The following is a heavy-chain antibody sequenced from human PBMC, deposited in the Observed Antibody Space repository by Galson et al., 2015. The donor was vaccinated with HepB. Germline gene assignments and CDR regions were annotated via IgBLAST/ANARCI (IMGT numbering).Heavy chain of an antibody. J-gene: IGHJ4*02. V-gene: IGHV3-30*04. CDR3: ASHIY. Sequence: SLRLSCAASGFTFSGYAMHWVRQAPGKGLEWVAVISNDGSNRCYADSVKGRFTTSRDNSKNTLYMQMNSLRAEDTAVYYCASHIYWGQGTLVTVSS. CDR2: ISNDGSNR. CDR1: GFTFSGYA.